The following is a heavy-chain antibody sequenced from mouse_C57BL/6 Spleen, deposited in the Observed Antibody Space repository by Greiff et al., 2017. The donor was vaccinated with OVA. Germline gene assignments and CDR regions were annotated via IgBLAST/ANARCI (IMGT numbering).Heavy chain of an antibody. V-gene: IGHV1-55*01. D-gene: IGHD4-1*01. J-gene: IGHJ4*01. Sequence: QVQLQQPGAELVKPGASVKMSCKASGYTFTSYWITWVKQRPGQGLEWIGDIYPGSGTTSYNQQFKGKATLTVDHSSSTAYMQLNSLTSEDAAVYYCARGGLGRVAMDYWGQGTSVTVSS. CDR3: ARGGLGRVAMDY. CDR1: GYTFTSYW. CDR2: IYPGSGTT.